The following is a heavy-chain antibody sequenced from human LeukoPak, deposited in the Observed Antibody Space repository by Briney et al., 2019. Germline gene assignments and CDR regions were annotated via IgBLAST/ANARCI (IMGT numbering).Heavy chain of an antibody. CDR2: IYYSGST. CDR1: GGSFSSGSYY. J-gene: IGHJ4*02. D-gene: IGHD2-15*01. Sequence: PSETLSLTCTASGGSFSSGSYYWSWHAQPQGKGLEGIGKIYYSGSTNYNPSLKSRVTISVDTSKNQFSLKLSSVTAADTAVYYCARDSCGGGSCYPGYWGQGTLVTVSS. V-gene: IGHV4-61*01. CDR3: ARDSCGGGSCYPGY.